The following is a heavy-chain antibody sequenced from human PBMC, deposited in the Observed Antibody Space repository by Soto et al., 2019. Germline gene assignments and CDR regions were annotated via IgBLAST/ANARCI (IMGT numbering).Heavy chain of an antibody. CDR3: ARDPGSSSWLGFDI. D-gene: IGHD6-13*01. CDR2: IIPIFGTA. V-gene: IGHV1-69*13. J-gene: IGHJ3*02. CDR1: GGTFSSYA. Sequence: SVKLSCKASGGTFSSYAISWVRQAPGQGLEWMGGIIPIFGTANYAQKFQGRVTITADESTSTGNMELSSLRSEDTAVYYCARDPGSSSWLGFDIWGQGTMVTVSS.